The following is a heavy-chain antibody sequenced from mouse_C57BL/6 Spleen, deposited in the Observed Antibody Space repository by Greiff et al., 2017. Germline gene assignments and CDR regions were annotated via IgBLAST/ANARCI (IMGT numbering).Heavy chain of an antibody. CDR1: GYSITSGYY. Sequence: VQLKESGPGLVKPSQSLSLTCSVTGYSITSGYYWNWIRQFPGNKLEWMGYISYDGSNNYNPSLKNRISITRDTSKNQFFLKLNSVTTEDTATYYCARGDNWDYWGQGTTLTVSS. CDR3: ARGDNWDY. V-gene: IGHV3-6*01. J-gene: IGHJ2*01. CDR2: ISYDGSN. D-gene: IGHD4-1*01.